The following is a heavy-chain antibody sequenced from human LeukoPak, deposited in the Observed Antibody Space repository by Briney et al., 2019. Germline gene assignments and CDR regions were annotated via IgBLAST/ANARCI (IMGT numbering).Heavy chain of an antibody. D-gene: IGHD6-19*01. J-gene: IGHJ3*02. CDR3: ARGFSGPGGSDI. V-gene: IGHV4-59*01. Sequence: SETLSLTCTVSGGSISSYYWSWIRQPPGKGLEWIGYFYYSGSTNYNPSLKSRVTISVDTSKNQFSLKLSSVTTADTAVYYCARGFSGPGGSDIWGQGTMVTVSS. CDR1: GGSISSYY. CDR2: FYYSGST.